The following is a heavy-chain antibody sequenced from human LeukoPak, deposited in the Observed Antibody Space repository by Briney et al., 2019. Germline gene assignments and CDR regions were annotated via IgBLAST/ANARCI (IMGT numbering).Heavy chain of an antibody. D-gene: IGHD3-10*01. J-gene: IGHJ3*02. CDR2: IYTSGST. CDR1: GGSISSYY. V-gene: IGHV4-4*07. CDR3: ARAHRLQASAGPYDAFDI. Sequence: TSETLSLTCTVSGGSISSYYWSWIRQPAGKGLEWIGRIYTSGSTSYNPSLKSRVTISVDTSKNQFSLKLSSVTAADTAVYYCARAHRLQASAGPYDAFDIWGQGTMVTVSS.